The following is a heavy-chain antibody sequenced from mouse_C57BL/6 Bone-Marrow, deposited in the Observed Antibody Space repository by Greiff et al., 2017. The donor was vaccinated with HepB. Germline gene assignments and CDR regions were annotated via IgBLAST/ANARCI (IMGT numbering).Heavy chain of an antibody. D-gene: IGHD1-1*01. CDR1: GYTFTDYN. V-gene: IGHV1-18*01. J-gene: IGHJ1*03. CDR3: ARGLTTVVAPRWYFDV. CDR2: INPNNGGT. Sequence: EVQLQQSGPELVKPGASVKIPCKASGYTFTDYNMDWVKQSHGKSLEWIGDINPNNGGTIYNQKFKGKATLTVDKSSSTAYMELRSLTSEDTAVYYCARGLTTVVAPRWYFDVWGTGTTVTVSS.